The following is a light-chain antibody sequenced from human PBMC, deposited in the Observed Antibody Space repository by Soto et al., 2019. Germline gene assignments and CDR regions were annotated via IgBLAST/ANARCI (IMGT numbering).Light chain of an antibody. V-gene: IGLV1-47*01. CDR2: RNN. J-gene: IGLJ1*01. CDR3: AVWDDSLSGPYV. CDR1: SSNIGSTY. Sequence: QSVLTQPPSASGTPGQRVTISCSGSSSNIGSTYVYWQQQVPGTAPKLLIYRNNLRPSGVPDRFSGSKSGTSASLAISGLRSEDEADYYCAVWDDSLSGPYVFGSETKVTVL.